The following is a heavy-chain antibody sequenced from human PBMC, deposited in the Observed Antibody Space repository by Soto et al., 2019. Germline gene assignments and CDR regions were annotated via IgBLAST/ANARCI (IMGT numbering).Heavy chain of an antibody. CDR2: MNPNSGNT. D-gene: IGHD2-2*01. J-gene: IGHJ4*02. CDR3: AREVPPHCSSTSCSPDY. V-gene: IGHV1-8*01. Sequence: ASVKVSCKSSGYTFTSYDINCVRQATGQGLEWMGWMNPNSGNTGYAQKFQGRVTMTRNTSISTAYMELSSLRSEDTAVYYCAREVPPHCSSTSCSPDYWGQGTLVTVSS. CDR1: GYTFTSYD.